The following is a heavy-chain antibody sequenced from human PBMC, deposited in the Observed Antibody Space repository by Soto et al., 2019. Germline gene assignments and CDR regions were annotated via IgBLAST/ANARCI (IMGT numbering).Heavy chain of an antibody. CDR2: INPSGGST. CDR3: ARPPYPGCINAVCYPLDY. V-gene: IGHV1-46*01. CDR1: GYTFTSYY. Sequence: QVQLVQSGAEVKKPGASVKISCKASGYTFTSYYMHWVRQAPGQGLEWMGIINPSGGSTNYAQKLQGRVDMTRDTSTSTVYMALNSLRSEDTALYYCARPPYPGCINAVCYPLDYWGQGTLVTVSS. J-gene: IGHJ4*02. D-gene: IGHD2-8*01.